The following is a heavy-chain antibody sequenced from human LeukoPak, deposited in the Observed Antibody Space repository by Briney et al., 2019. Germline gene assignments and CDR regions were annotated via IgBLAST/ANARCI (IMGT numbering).Heavy chain of an antibody. D-gene: IGHD5-24*01. CDR1: GFTFRSYA. J-gene: IGHJ5*01. V-gene: IGHV3-23*01. CDR3: AKGRRDGYNYDS. Sequence: PGGSLRLSCVASGFTFRSYAMSWVRQTPGKGLEWVSAISGSGSSTYYADSVKGRFTISRDNSRNTLYLQMNSLRADDTAVYYCAKGRRDGYNYDSWGQGTLVTVSS. CDR2: ISGSGSST.